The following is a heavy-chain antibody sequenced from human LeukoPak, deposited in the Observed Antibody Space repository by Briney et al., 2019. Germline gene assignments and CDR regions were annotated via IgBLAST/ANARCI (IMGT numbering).Heavy chain of an antibody. Sequence: GGSLRLSCAASGFTFSDFYMTWIRQAPGKGLEWVSGISGSGGTYYADSVKGRFTISRDNSKNTLYLQMNSLRAEDTAVYYCAKSGLNRFDYWGQGTLVTVSS. D-gene: IGHD2-15*01. CDR3: AKSGLNRFDY. CDR1: GFTFSDFY. J-gene: IGHJ4*02. CDR2: ISGSGGT. V-gene: IGHV3-23*01.